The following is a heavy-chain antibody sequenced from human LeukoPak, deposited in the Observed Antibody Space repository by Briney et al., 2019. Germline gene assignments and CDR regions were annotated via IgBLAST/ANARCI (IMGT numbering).Heavy chain of an antibody. CDR2: ISVSGGST. D-gene: IGHD2/OR15-2a*01. CDR3: AKYVSAKGPPYALDV. V-gene: IGHV3-23*01. J-gene: IGHJ6*02. Sequence: PGGSLRLSCAASGFTVSINYMSWVRQAPGKGLEWVSGISVSGGSTWYADSVKGRFTISRDNSKNTLYLQMNSLRAEDTAVYYCAKYVSAKGPPYALDVWGQGTTVTVSS. CDR1: GFTVSINY.